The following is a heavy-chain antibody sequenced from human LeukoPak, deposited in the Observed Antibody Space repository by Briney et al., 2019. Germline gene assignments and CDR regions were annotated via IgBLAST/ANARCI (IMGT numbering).Heavy chain of an antibody. CDR1: GFTFSTYA. J-gene: IGHJ3*01. D-gene: IGHD3-22*01. Sequence: GGSLRLSCAASGFTFSTYAMSWVRQAPGKGLEGVSSLTGRGGGKYWADSGKGRFAIARGDSKNTLYLQMTSLRAEDPAVHYCAKEGGYYYESSGHTLSDAFAVWGQGTMVTVSS. CDR3: AKEGGYYYESSGHTLSDAFAV. CDR2: LTGRGGGK. V-gene: IGHV3-23*01.